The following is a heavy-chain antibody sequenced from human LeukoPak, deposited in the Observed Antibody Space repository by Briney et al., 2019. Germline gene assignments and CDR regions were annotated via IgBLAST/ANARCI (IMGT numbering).Heavy chain of an antibody. D-gene: IGHD2-8*02. V-gene: IGHV3-23*01. CDR2: ISVNGRST. CDR3: AKEYYVLLVYALGGSFDY. Sequence: GGSLRLSCAASGFTFSSYAMSWVRQAPGKGLEWVSTISVNGRSTYYGDSVKGRFTISRDNSKNTLSLQTNSLRAEDTAVYYCAKEYYVLLVYALGGSFDYWGRGTLVTVSS. J-gene: IGHJ4*02. CDR1: GFTFSSYA.